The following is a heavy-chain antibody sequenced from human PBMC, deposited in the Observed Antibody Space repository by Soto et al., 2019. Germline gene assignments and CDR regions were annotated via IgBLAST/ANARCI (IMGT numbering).Heavy chain of an antibody. CDR1: GFTFTGFA. V-gene: IGHV3-30-3*01. J-gene: IGHJ4*02. CDR3: ARVTGFYGSGEIDY. Sequence: QVQLVESGGGVVQPGRSLRLSGAASGFTFTGFAMYWVRQAPGKGLEWVAVTSFDGSNEYYADFVEGRFTISRDNSKNTLYLQMNSLRPEDTAVYYCARVTGFYGSGEIDYWGQGTLVTVSS. D-gene: IGHD3-10*01. CDR2: TSFDGSNE.